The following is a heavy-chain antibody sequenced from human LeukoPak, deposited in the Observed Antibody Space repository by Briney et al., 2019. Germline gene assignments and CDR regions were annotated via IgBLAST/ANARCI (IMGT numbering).Heavy chain of an antibody. CDR2: ICSSSSYI. J-gene: IGHJ4*02. CDR1: GFTFSSYS. CDR3: ARDYDFWSGRNYYFDY. V-gene: IGHV3-21*01. Sequence: GGSLRLSCAASGFTFSSYSMNWVRQAPGKGLEWVSSICSSSSYIYYADSVKGRFTISRDNAKNSLYLQMNSLRAEDTAVYYCARDYDFWSGRNYYFDYWGQGTLVTVSS. D-gene: IGHD3-3*01.